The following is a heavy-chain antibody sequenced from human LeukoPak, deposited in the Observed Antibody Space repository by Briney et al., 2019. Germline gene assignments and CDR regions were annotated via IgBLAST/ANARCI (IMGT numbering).Heavy chain of an antibody. D-gene: IGHD3-3*01. CDR3: ARHRVGSGDTYYDFWSGYSGFNP. CDR2: IYHSGST. Sequence: SETLSLTCAVSGYSISSGYYWGWIRQPPGKGLEWIGSIYHSGSTYYNPSLKSRVTISVDTSKNQFSLKLSSVAAADTAVYYCARHRVGSGDTYYDFWSGYSGFNPWGQGTLVTVSS. CDR1: GYSISSGYY. V-gene: IGHV4-38-2*01. J-gene: IGHJ5*02.